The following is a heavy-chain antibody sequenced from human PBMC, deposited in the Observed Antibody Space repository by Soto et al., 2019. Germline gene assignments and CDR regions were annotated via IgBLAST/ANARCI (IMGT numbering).Heavy chain of an antibody. CDR2: INAGNGNT. CDR1: GYTFTSYA. D-gene: IGHD3-3*01. V-gene: IGHV1-3*01. Sequence: GASVKVSCTASGYTFTSYAMHWVRQAPGQRLEWMGWINAGNGNTKYSQKFQGRVTITRDTSASTAYMELSSLRSEDTAVYYCARDSALRFLEWFSMDVWGQGTTVTVSS. J-gene: IGHJ6*02. CDR3: ARDSALRFLEWFSMDV.